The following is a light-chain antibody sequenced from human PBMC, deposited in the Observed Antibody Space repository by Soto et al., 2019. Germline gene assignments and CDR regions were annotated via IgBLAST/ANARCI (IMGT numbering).Light chain of an antibody. J-gene: IGKJ1*01. CDR2: DAS. CDR3: QQYNSYSPT. CDR1: QSISSW. V-gene: IGKV1-5*01. Sequence: IQMTQSPSTLSASVGDRVTITCRASQSISSWLAWYQQKPGKAPKLLIYDASNLESGVPSRFSGSGSGTEFTLTISSLQPDDFATYYCQQYNSYSPTFGQGTTVEIK.